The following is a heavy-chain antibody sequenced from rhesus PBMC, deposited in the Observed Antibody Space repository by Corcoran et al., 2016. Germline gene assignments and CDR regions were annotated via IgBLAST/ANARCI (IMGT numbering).Heavy chain of an antibody. CDR2: ICGSSGST. CDR1: GYSISSGYG. Sequence: QVQLQESGPGLVKPSETLSLTCAVSGYSISSGYGWSWIRQPPGKGLELIGYICGSSGSTNYNPALKSRVTISKDTSKTQFALKLSSVTAADTAVYYCASGSGWSRDYWGQGVLVTVSS. V-gene: IGHV4-127*01. D-gene: IGHD6S26*01. CDR3: ASGSGWSRDY. J-gene: IGHJ4*01.